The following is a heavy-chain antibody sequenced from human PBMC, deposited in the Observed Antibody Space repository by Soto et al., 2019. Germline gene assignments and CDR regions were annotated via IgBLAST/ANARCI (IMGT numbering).Heavy chain of an antibody. D-gene: IGHD6-6*01. CDR2: IYWNDDK. V-gene: IGHV2-5*01. CDR3: AQGIAARPGSYYYYYGMDV. J-gene: IGHJ6*02. CDR1: GFSLSTSGVG. Sequence: QITLKESGPTLVKPTQTLTLTCTFSGFSLSTSGVGVGWIRQPPGKALEWLALIYWNDDKRYSPSLKSRLTITKDTSKNQVVLTMTNMDPVDTATYYCAQGIAARPGSYYYYYGMDVWGQGTTVTVSS.